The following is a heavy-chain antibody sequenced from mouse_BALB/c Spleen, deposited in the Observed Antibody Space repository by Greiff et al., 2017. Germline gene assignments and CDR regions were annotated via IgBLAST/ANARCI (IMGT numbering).Heavy chain of an antibody. V-gene: IGHV5-6-5*01. CDR3: ARGVIYDGYSAWFAY. J-gene: IGHJ3*01. D-gene: IGHD2-3*01. Sequence: EVMLVESGGGLVKPGGSLKLSCAASGFTFSSYAMSWVRQTPEKRLEWVASISSGGSTYYPDSVKGRFTISRDNARNILYLQMSSLRSEDTAMYYCARGVIYDGYSAWFAYWGQGTLVTVSA. CDR1: GFTFSSYA. CDR2: ISSGGST.